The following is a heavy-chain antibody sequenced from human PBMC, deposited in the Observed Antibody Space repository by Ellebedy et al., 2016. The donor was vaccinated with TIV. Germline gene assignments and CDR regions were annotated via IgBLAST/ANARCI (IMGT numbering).Heavy chain of an antibody. V-gene: IGHV4-34*10. CDR1: GGPFSGYY. Sequence: MPGGSLRLSCGVYGGPFSGYYWSRIRQPPGKGLEWLGEINHSGSTNYNPSVESRITMSVDTHREQFSLKLSSVTAADTAIYFCAGAYLGDPHWFDPWGQGIPVIVSS. CDR2: INHSGST. D-gene: IGHD3-16*01. J-gene: IGHJ5*02. CDR3: AGAYLGDPHWFDP.